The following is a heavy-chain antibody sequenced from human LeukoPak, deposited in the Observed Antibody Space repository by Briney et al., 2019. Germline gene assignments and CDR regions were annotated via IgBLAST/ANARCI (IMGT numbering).Heavy chain of an antibody. CDR2: ISYDGSNK. D-gene: IGHD1-1*01. V-gene: IGHV3-30*18. Sequence: QPGRSLRLSCAASGFTFSGYGMRWVRQTPGKGLEWVAVISYDGSNKYYADSVKGRFTISRDNSKNTMYLQMNSLRAEDTAMYYCAKAGSGLTYYFDQWGQGTLVTVSS. CDR3: AKAGSGLTYYFDQ. J-gene: IGHJ4*02. CDR1: GFTFSGYG.